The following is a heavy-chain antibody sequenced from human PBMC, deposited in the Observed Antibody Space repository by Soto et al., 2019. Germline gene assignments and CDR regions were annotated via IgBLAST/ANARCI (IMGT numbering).Heavy chain of an antibody. V-gene: IGHV1-46*01. CDR1: GYTFTSYY. D-gene: IGHD3-9*01. J-gene: IGHJ5*02. Sequence: ASVKVSCKASGYTFTSYYMHWVRQAPGQGLEWMGIINPSGGSTSYAQKFHGRVTMTRDTSTSTGYMELGSLRSEDTAVYYCAREAYDIGGLSWFDPWGQGNLVTVCS. CDR3: AREAYDIGGLSWFDP. CDR2: INPSGGST.